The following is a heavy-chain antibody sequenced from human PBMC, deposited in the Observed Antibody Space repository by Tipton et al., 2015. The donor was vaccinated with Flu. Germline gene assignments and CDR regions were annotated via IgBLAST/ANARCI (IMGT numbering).Heavy chain of an antibody. CDR3: ARDLSSSSAGFDY. J-gene: IGHJ4*02. CDR1: GFTFSSYW. Sequence: SLRLSCAASGFTFSSYWMSWVRQAPGKGLEWVANIKQDGSEKYYVDSVKGRFTISRDNAKNSLYLQMNSLRAEDTAVYYCARDLSSSSAGFDYWGQGTLVTVSS. CDR2: IKQDGSEK. V-gene: IGHV3-7*01. D-gene: IGHD6-6*01.